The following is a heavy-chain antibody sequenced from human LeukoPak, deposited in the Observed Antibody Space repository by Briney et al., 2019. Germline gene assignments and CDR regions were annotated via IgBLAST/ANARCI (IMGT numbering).Heavy chain of an antibody. CDR2: ISASGRTM. Sequence: PGGSLRLSCAASGFTFSSYEMNWARQAPGKGLEWLSYISASGRTMYYTDSVKGRFTISRDNAKNSLYLQMNSLRAEDTAVYYCARAIYGSGSYYDYWGQGTLVTVSS. CDR3: ARAIYGSGSYYDY. J-gene: IGHJ4*02. V-gene: IGHV3-48*03. CDR1: GFTFSSYE. D-gene: IGHD3-10*01.